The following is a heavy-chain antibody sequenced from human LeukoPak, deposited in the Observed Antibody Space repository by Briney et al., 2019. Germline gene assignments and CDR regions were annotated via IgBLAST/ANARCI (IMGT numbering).Heavy chain of an antibody. Sequence: PGGSLRLSCAASGFTFSSYGMHWVRQAPGKGLEWVAVISYDGSNKYYADSVNGRFTISRDNSKNTLYLQMNSLRAEDTAVYYCAKEFYGDYDYWGQGTLVTVSS. CDR3: AKEFYGDYDY. CDR2: ISYDGSNK. V-gene: IGHV3-30*18. CDR1: GFTFSSYG. J-gene: IGHJ4*02. D-gene: IGHD4-17*01.